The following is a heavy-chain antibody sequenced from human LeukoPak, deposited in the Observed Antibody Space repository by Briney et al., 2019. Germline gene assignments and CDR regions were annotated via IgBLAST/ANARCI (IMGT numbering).Heavy chain of an antibody. D-gene: IGHD1-26*01. CDR3: ARDPSGSYYSTFDY. Sequence: GGSLRLSCAASGFTFSNYAMNWVRQAPGNGLEWVSYISSSGDIISYADSVRGRFTISRDNTTNSLYLQMNSLRAEDTAVYYCARDPSGSYYSTFDYWGQGTLVTVSS. V-gene: IGHV3-48*03. J-gene: IGHJ4*02. CDR1: GFTFSNYA. CDR2: ISSSGDII.